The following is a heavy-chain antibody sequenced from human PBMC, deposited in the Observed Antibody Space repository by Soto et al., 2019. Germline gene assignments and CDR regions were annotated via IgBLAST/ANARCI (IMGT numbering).Heavy chain of an antibody. D-gene: IGHD3-9*01. V-gene: IGHV3-23*01. Sequence: GGSLRLSCTALTGYAMSWVRRGPGKGLEWISTISPTGNTHYADSVEGRFTISRDDSKNTFYLQMNNLRADDTGVYYCAKDPSTGHADLWDQGTLVTVSS. CDR1: TGYA. CDR3: AKDPSTGHADL. J-gene: IGHJ5*02. CDR2: ISPTGNT.